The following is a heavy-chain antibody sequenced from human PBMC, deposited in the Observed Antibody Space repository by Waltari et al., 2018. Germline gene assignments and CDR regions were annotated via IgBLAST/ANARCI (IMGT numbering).Heavy chain of an antibody. CDR3: ARESYGDYWFDP. D-gene: IGHD4-17*01. CDR2: INPNSGGT. J-gene: IGHJ5*02. CDR1: GYTLPGYY. Sequence: QVQLVQSGAEVKKPGASVQVSCKASGYTLPGYYMPWLRQAPGQGLEWMGWINPNSGGTNYAQKLQGRVTMTRDTSISTAYMELSRLRSDDTAVYYCARESYGDYWFDPWGQGTLVTVSS. V-gene: IGHV1-2*02.